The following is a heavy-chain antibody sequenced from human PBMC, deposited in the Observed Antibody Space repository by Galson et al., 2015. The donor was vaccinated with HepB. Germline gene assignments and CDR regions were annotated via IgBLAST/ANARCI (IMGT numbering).Heavy chain of an antibody. D-gene: IGHD3-3*01. V-gene: IGHV3-23*01. CDR1: EFTFSSYA. CDR2: ISSSGGST. CDR3: AKGFGVQSPSTTNKNWYSDL. Sequence: SLRLSCAASEFTFSSYAMTWVRQAPGKGLEWVSGISSSGGSTYYADSVKGRFTTSRDNSKNTLYLQMNSLRTEDTAVFYCAKGFGVQSPSTTNKNWYSDLWGRGALVTVSS. J-gene: IGHJ2*01.